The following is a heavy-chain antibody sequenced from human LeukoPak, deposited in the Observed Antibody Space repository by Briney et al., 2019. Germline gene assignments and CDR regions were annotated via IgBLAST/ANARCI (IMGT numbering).Heavy chain of an antibody. CDR1: GGSFSGYY. CDR3: ARAPYTAADGNIIDY. CDR2: INHSGST. D-gene: IGHD6-13*01. V-gene: IGHV4-34*01. J-gene: IGHJ4*02. Sequence: SETLSLTCAVYGGSFSGYYWSWIRQPPGKGLEWIGEINHSGSTNYNPSLKSRVTISVDTSKNKFSLKLSSVTAADTAVYYCARAPYTAADGNIIDYWGQGTLVTVSS.